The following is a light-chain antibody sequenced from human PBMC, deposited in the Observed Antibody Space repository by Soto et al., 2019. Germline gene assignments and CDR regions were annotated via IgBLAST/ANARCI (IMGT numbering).Light chain of an antibody. Sequence: IVLTQSPGTLSLSPGEGATLSCRASQSVSSSYIAWYQQRPGQTPSLLIYGASRRATAIPDRFSGSGSGTDFTLSISRLEPEDFAVYYCQQYHDWPRTFGQGTKVDIK. J-gene: IGKJ1*01. CDR2: GAS. CDR3: QQYHDWPRT. V-gene: IGKV3-20*01. CDR1: QSVSSSY.